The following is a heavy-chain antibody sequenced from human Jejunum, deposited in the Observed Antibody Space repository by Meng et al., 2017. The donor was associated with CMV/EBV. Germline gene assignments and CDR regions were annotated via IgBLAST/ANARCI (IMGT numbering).Heavy chain of an antibody. Sequence: EVQVVESGGGFVQPGGSLRLPCSASGFPFTDYYMDWVRQAPGKGLEWVGRVKSASAGGAADAAAPVKGRFTVSRDDSRKTVHLQMDNLKIEDTAVYYCTTGWDQYFDFWGQGALVTVSS. D-gene: IGHD1-26*01. CDR3: TTGWDQYFDF. CDR1: GFPFTDYY. V-gene: IGHV3-15*07. CDR2: VKSASAGGAA. J-gene: IGHJ4*02.